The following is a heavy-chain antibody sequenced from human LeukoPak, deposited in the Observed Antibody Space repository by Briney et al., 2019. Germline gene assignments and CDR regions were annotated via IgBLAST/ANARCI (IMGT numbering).Heavy chain of an antibody. J-gene: IGHJ4*02. Sequence: GGSLRLSCAVSGFTFSSYSMNWVRQAPGKGLEGVSYISDSSSTIYYAESVKGRFTISRDNAKNSLYLQMNNLRDEDTAVYYCARWDSSGWNHYWGQGTLVTISS. CDR3: ARWDSSGWNHY. D-gene: IGHD6-19*01. CDR2: ISDSSSTI. CDR1: GFTFSSYS. V-gene: IGHV3-48*02.